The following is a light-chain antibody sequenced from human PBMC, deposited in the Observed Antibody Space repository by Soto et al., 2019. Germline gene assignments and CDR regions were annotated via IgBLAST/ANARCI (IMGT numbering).Light chain of an antibody. CDR3: SSYTSRSSHVV. J-gene: IGLJ2*01. CDR1: SSDVGAYYS. CDR2: GVT. V-gene: IGLV2-14*01. Sequence: QSALTQPASVSGSPGQSITISCTGTSSDVGAYYSVSWYQHHPGKAPKLIIYGVTNRPSGVSNRFSGSKSGNTASLTISGLQEEDEDDYHCSSYTSRSSHVVFGRGTKLTVL.